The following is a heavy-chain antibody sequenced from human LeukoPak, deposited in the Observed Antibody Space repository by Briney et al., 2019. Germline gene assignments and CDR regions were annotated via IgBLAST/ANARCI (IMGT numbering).Heavy chain of an antibody. CDR2: ISSSSSYI. CDR1: GFTFSSYS. J-gene: IGHJ6*02. CDR3: ARGSRYGSGSYYGYGMDV. D-gene: IGHD3-10*01. Sequence: PGGSLRLSCAASGFTFSSYSMNWVRQAPGKGLEWVSSISSSSSYIYYADSVKGRFTISRDNAKNSLYLQMNSLRAEDTAVYYCARGSRYGSGSYYGYGMDVWGQGATVTVSS. V-gene: IGHV3-21*01.